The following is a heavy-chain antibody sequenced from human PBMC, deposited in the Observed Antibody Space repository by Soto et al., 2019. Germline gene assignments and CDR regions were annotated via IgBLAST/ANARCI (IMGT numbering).Heavy chain of an antibody. CDR2: VYYSGTT. CDR1: GGSVSNKTYY. CDR3: ARTTAVPNTLRSRYFFDY. Sequence: SETLSLTCSVSGGSVSNKTYYWSWIRQPPGKRLEWIGYVYYSGTTNYNPPLKSRVTISVDLSKNQFSLRLSSVTTADTALYYCARTTAVPNTLRSRYFFDYWGQGTLVTVSS. V-gene: IGHV4-61*01. J-gene: IGHJ4*02. D-gene: IGHD4-17*01.